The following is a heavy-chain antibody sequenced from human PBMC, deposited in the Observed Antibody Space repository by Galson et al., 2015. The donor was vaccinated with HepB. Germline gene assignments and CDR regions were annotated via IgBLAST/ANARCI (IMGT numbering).Heavy chain of an antibody. CDR1: GFTFSGYA. J-gene: IGHJ4*02. Sequence: SLRLSCAASGFTFSGYAMHWVRQAPGKGLEWVAVISNDGSNRYYADSVKGRFTISRDNSKNTLYMQMNSLRAEDTAVYYCAGHIYWGQGTLVTVSS. V-gene: IGHV3-30*04. CDR3: AGHIY. CDR2: ISNDGSNR.